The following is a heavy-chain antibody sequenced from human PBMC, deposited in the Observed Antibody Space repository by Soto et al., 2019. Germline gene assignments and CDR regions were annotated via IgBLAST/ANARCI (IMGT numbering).Heavy chain of an antibody. D-gene: IGHD2-21*02. Sequence: SETLSLTCAVYGGSFSGYYWTWIRQSPGKGLEWIGQINYSGSTNYNPSLKSRVTISVDTSNNQFFLKLSSVTAADTAVYYCARGGFYCGGDCYPWFDPWGQGTLVTVSS. V-gene: IGHV4-34*01. CDR1: GGSFSGYY. J-gene: IGHJ5*02. CDR2: INYSGST. CDR3: ARGGFYCGGDCYPWFDP.